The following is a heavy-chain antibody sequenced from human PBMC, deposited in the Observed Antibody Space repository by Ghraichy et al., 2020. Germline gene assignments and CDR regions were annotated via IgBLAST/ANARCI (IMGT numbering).Heavy chain of an antibody. V-gene: IGHV4-39*01. D-gene: IGHD3-9*01. Sequence: SETLSLTCTVSGGSISSSSYYWGWIRQPPGKGLEWIGSIYYSGSTYYNPSLKSRVTISVDTSKNQFSLKLSSVTAADTAVYYCARLVYDILTGYYNVNPFDYWGQGTLVTVSS. CDR1: GGSISSSSYY. CDR3: ARLVYDILTGYYNVNPFDY. CDR2: IYYSGST. J-gene: IGHJ4*02.